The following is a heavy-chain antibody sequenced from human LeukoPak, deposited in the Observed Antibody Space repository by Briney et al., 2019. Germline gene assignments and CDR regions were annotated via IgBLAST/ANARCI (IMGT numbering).Heavy chain of an antibody. V-gene: IGHV1-8*01. CDR2: MSPNSGDT. D-gene: IGHD7-27*01. CDR3: ARGPPNWGYDY. J-gene: IGHJ4*02. CDR1: GYTFTSYD. Sequence: RASVNVSFKASGYTFTSYDFNWVRQATGQRPEWMGWMSPNSGDTGYAQKFQDRVTMTRNTSISTAYMELSSLRSDDTAVYYCARGPPNWGYDYWGPGTLVTVSS.